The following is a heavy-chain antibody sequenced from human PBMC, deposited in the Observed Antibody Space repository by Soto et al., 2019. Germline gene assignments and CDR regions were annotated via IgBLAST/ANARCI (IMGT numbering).Heavy chain of an antibody. CDR3: ARVGGTVTSDY. D-gene: IGHD4-17*01. CDR2: IYYDGSNK. CDR1: GFTFGAYG. Sequence: QMQLVESGGGVVQPGGSLRLSCAASGFTFGAYGMHWVRQAPGKGLEWVAMIYYDGSNKYYADSMKGRFTISRENSKNPLFLQMNSLRAEDTAVYYWARVGGTVTSDYWGQGTLVNVSS. V-gene: IGHV3-33*01. J-gene: IGHJ4*02.